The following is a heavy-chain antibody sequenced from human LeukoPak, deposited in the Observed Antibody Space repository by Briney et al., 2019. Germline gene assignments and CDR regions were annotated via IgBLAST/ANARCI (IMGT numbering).Heavy chain of an antibody. D-gene: IGHD1-1*01. J-gene: IGHJ4*02. V-gene: IGHV4-59*12. CDR3: ARISTRVFDS. CDR2: IYYSGSN. CDR1: SGSINSYY. Sequence: SETLSLTCTVSSGSINSYYWSWLRQPPGKGLEWIAYIYYSGSNNYNPSLKSRVTISVDTSKNQFSLKLTSVTAADTAVYFCARISTRVFDSWGQGTLVTVSS.